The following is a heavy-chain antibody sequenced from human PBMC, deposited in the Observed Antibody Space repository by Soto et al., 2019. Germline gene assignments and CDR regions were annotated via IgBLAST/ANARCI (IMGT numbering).Heavy chain of an antibody. D-gene: IGHD3-16*01. J-gene: IGHJ4*02. CDR1: GFTFTSHG. CDR2: ISSDGSNK. V-gene: IGHV3-30*18. Sequence: QVQLVESGGGVVQPGRSLRLSCAASGFTFTSHGMHWVRQAPGKGLEWVAVISSDGSNKYYADSVKGRFTISRDNSKDTLYLQMDSLRPEDTAVYYCAQDQGAEGWGQGTLVTVSS. CDR3: AQDQGAEG.